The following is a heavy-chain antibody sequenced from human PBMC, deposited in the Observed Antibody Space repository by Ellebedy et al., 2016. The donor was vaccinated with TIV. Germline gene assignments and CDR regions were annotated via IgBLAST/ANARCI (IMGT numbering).Heavy chain of an antibody. CDR2: ISGGYGDT. CDR1: GFTFNDYA. Sequence: GESLKISCAASGFTFNDYAMSWVRQAPGKGLEWVSAISGGYGDTYYADSVKGRFTISRDNAKNSLYLQMNSLRAEDTAVYYCARDLSSEGGWYFDLWGRGTLVTVSS. D-gene: IGHD3-10*01. CDR3: ARDLSSEGGWYFDL. J-gene: IGHJ2*01. V-gene: IGHV3-21*01.